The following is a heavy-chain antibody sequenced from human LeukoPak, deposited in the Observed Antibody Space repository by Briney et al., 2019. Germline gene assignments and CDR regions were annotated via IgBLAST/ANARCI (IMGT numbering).Heavy chain of an antibody. V-gene: IGHV3-30*04. J-gene: IGHJ4*02. CDR2: ISYDGSNK. CDR3: ARGGNYYGSGSYFEYYFDY. Sequence: GGSLRLSCAASGFTFSSYAMHWVRQAPGKGLEWVAVISYDGSNKYYADSVKGRFTISRDNSKNTLYLQMNSLRAEDTAVYYCARGGNYYGSGSYFEYYFDYWGQGTLVTVSS. D-gene: IGHD3-10*01. CDR1: GFTFSSYA.